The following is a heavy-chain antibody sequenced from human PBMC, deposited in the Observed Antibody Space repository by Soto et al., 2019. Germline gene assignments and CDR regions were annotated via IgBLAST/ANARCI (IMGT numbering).Heavy chain of an antibody. J-gene: IGHJ4*02. V-gene: IGHV1-18*01. D-gene: IGHD2-15*01. CDR1: GYTFTSYG. CDR3: ARIAAATPSFDY. CDR2: ISAYNGNT. Sequence: ASVKVSCKASGYTFTSYGISWVRQAPGQGLEWMGWISAYNGNTNHAQKLQGRVTMTTDTSTSTAYMELRSLRSDDTAVYYCARIAAATPSFDYWGQGTLVTVSS.